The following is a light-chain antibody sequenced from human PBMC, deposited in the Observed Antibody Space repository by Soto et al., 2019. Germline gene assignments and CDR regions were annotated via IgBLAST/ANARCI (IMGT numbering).Light chain of an antibody. CDR1: QSISSW. V-gene: IGKV1-5*01. CDR3: QQYNSYSKT. Sequence: DIQMTQSPSTLSASVVDIVTIPCRASQSISSWLAWYQEKAGKAPKLLIYDASSLESGVPSRFSGSGSGTEFTLTISSLQPDDFATYYGQQYNSYSKTFGQGTKV. J-gene: IGKJ1*01. CDR2: DAS.